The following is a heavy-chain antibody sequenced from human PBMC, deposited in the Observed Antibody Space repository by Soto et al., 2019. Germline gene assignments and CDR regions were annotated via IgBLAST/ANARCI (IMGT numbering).Heavy chain of an antibody. CDR2: ISAYSGNT. Sequence: ASVKVSCKASGYTFTSYCISWVRQAPGQGLEWMGWISAYSGNTNYAQKLQGRVTMTTDTSTSTAYMELRSLRSDDTAVYYCAREEDCTNGVCYQYYYYGMDVWGQGTTVTVSS. D-gene: IGHD2-8*01. V-gene: IGHV1-18*01. J-gene: IGHJ6*02. CDR1: GYTFTSYC. CDR3: AREEDCTNGVCYQYYYYGMDV.